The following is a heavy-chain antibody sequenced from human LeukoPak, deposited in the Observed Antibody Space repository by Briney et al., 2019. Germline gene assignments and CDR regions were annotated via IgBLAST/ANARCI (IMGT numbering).Heavy chain of an antibody. J-gene: IGHJ4*02. Sequence: ASVKVSRKASGYTFTDYYLHWVRQAPGQGPEWMGWIHPNSGGTIYAQKFQGRVTMTRDTSISTAYMELTSLTYDDTAVYYCAREARPLRYFDCLSQGTLVTVSS. CDR2: IHPNSGGT. CDR1: GYTFTDYY. CDR3: AREARPLRYFDC. D-gene: IGHD3-9*01. V-gene: IGHV1-2*02.